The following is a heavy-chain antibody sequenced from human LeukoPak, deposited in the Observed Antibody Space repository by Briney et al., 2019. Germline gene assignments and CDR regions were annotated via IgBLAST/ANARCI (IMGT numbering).Heavy chain of an antibody. V-gene: IGHV1-2*02. CDR3: ARPGEGAATFPSPSSYYYYMDV. CDR2: INPNSGGT. D-gene: IGHD1-26*01. J-gene: IGHJ6*03. CDR1: GYTFTGYY. Sequence: ASVKVSCKASGYTFTGYYMHWVRQAPGQGLEWMGWINPNSGGTNYAQKFQGRVTMTRDTSISTAYMELSSLRSEDTAVYYCARPGEGAATFPSPSSYYYYMDVWGKGTTVTVSS.